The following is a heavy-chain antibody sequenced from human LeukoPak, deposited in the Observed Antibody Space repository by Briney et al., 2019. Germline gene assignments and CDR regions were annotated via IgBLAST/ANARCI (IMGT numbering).Heavy chain of an antibody. Sequence: ASVKVSCKASGYTFTGYYMHWVRQAPGQGLEWMGWISAYNGNTNYAQKLQGRVTMTTDTSTSTAYMELRSLRSDDTAVYYCARDRIGGEGDAFDIWGQGTMVTVSS. CDR1: GYTFTGYY. CDR3: ARDRIGGEGDAFDI. J-gene: IGHJ3*02. CDR2: ISAYNGNT. V-gene: IGHV1-18*04. D-gene: IGHD2-15*01.